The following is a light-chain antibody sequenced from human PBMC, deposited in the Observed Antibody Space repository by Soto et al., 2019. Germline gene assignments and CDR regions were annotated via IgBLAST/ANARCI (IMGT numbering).Light chain of an antibody. CDR1: QSVSSN. V-gene: IGKV3-15*01. CDR3: QQRSNWPS. J-gene: IGKJ4*01. CDR2: GAS. Sequence: DIEMTLSPSSLSASVGDRVTITFRASQSVSSNLAWYQQKPGQAPRLLIYGASTRATGIPARFSGSGSGTEFTLTISSLQSEDFAVYYCQQRSNWPSFGGGTKVDI.